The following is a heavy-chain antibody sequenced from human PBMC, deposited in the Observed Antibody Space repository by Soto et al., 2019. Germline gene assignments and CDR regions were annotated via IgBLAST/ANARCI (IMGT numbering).Heavy chain of an antibody. V-gene: IGHV4-34*01. J-gene: IGHJ2*01. Sequence: QVQLQQWGAGLLKPSETLSLTCAVHGGSFSGFYWTWIRQPPGKGLEWIGEINHRGSSNYNPPLKSRVTMSVDTSRNQFSLSLNSVTAADTAVYYCARMAGPWYFDLWGRGTLVTVSS. CDR1: GGSFSGFY. CDR3: ARMAGPWYFDL. CDR2: INHRGSS.